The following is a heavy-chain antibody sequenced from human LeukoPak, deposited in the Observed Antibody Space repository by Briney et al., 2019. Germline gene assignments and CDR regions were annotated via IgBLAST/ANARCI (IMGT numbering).Heavy chain of an antibody. J-gene: IGHJ5*02. CDR3: ARRNFDWFDP. V-gene: IGHV1-8*03. CDR1: GYTFTNYD. CDR2: MSPNSGKA. Sequence: VASVKVSCKASGYTFTNYDINWVRQATGQGLEWMGWMSPNSGKAGYAHKFQGRVTITRNPSITTAYMELSSLRSEDTAVYYCARRNFDWFDPWGQGTLVTVSS.